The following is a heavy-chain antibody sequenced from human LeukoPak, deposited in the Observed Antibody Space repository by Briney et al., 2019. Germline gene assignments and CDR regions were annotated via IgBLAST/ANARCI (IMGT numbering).Heavy chain of an antibody. J-gene: IGHJ4*02. CDR2: INPSGGST. CDR1: GYTFTGYY. D-gene: IGHD3-9*01. V-gene: IGHV1-46*01. Sequence: ASVKVSCKASGYTFTGYYMHWVRQAPGQGLEWMGIINPSGGSTSYAQKFQGRVTMTRDTSTSTVYMELSSLRSEDTAVYYCARDSYYDILTGYGGLDYWGQGTLVTVSS. CDR3: ARDSYYDILTGYGGLDY.